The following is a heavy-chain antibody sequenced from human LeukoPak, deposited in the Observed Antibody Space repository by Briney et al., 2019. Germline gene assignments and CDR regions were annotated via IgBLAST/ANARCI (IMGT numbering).Heavy chain of an antibody. D-gene: IGHD4-11*01. CDR1: GFIFSSHE. CDR2: IGRSGSNI. CDR3: ARDGSNFDPFDY. J-gene: IGHJ4*02. Sequence: PGGSLRLSCAASGFIFSSHEMNWVRQAPGKGLEWVSYIGRSGSNIDYTDSVEGRFTISRDNAKNSLYLQMNSLRAEDTAVYYCARDGSNFDPFDYWGQGTLVTVSS. V-gene: IGHV3-48*03.